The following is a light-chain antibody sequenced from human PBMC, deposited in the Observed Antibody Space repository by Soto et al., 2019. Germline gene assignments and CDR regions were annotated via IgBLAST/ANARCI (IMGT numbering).Light chain of an antibody. CDR1: QSISSW. CDR3: QQYNSSTWT. V-gene: IGKV1-5*03. Sequence: DIQMTQSPSTLSASVGDRVTITCRASQSISSWLAWYQQKPGKAPKLLIYKASSLESGVPPRFSGSGSGTEFTLTISSLQPDDFATYYCQQYNSSTWTFGQGTKVEIK. CDR2: KAS. J-gene: IGKJ1*01.